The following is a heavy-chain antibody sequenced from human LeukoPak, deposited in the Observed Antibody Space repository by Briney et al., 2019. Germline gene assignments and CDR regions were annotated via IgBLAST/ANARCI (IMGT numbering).Heavy chain of an antibody. V-gene: IGHV4-34*01. CDR1: GFTFSSYS. J-gene: IGHJ4*02. CDR3: ARGFRGFGELLSYFDY. CDR2: INHSGST. Sequence: GSLRLSCAASGFTFSSYSMNWIRQPPGKGLEWIGEINHSGSTNYNPSLKSRVTISVDTSKNQFSLKLSSVTAADTAVYYCARGFRGFGELLSYFDYWGQGTLVTVSS. D-gene: IGHD3-10*01.